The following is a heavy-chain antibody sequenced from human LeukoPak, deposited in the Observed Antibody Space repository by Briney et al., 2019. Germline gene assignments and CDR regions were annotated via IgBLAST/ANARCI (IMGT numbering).Heavy chain of an antibody. CDR3: ARDAGSRWPYHAFDI. Sequence: SETLSLTCTVSGGSISSYYWSWIRQPPGKGVEWIGYIYYSGSTNYNPSLKSRVTISVDTSKNQFSLKLSSVTAADTAVYYCARDAGSRWPYHAFDIWGQGTMVTVSS. CDR1: GGSISSYY. J-gene: IGHJ3*02. D-gene: IGHD6-13*01. CDR2: IYYSGST. V-gene: IGHV4-59*01.